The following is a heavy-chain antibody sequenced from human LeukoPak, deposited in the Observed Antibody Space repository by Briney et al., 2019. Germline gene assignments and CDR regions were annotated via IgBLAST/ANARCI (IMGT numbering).Heavy chain of an antibody. CDR3: AKGPRQQLVTRFDN. CDR1: GFSFSTHA. V-gene: IGHV3-23*01. D-gene: IGHD6-13*01. CDR2: ISASGGST. J-gene: IGHJ4*02. Sequence: PGGSLRLSCAASGFSFSTHAMSWVRQAPGKGLQWVSDISASGGSTYHADSVKGRFTVSRDNSKNTVYLQMSSLRADDTAVYYCAKGPRQQLVTRFDNWGQGTLVTVSS.